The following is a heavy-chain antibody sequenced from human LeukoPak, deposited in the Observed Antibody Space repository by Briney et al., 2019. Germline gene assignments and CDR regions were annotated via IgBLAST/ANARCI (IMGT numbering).Heavy chain of an antibody. V-gene: IGHV1-69*13. J-gene: IGHJ4*01. CDR3: ARTEETGTTGPFDY. Sequence: GASVKVSCKASGGTFSSYAISWVRQAPGQGLEWMGGIIPIFGTANYAQKFQGRVTITADESSSTAYMELSSLRSEDTAVYYGARTEETGTTGPFDYWGQGTLVTVSS. D-gene: IGHD1-1*01. CDR1: GGTFSSYA. CDR2: IIPIFGTA.